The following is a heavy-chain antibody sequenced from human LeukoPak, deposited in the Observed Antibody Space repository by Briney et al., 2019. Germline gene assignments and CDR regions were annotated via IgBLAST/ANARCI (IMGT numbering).Heavy chain of an antibody. CDR3: ARSISGLGD. CDR2: TYYRSKWYN. CDR1: GDSVSSNSAA. D-gene: IGHD3-10*01. J-gene: IGHJ4*02. Sequence: SQTLSLTCAISGDSVSSNSAAWNCIRQSPSRCLEWLGRTYYRSKWYNDYAISVKGRITISADTSKNQFSLQLNSVTPEDTAVYYCARSISGLGDWGQGTLVTVSS. V-gene: IGHV6-1*01.